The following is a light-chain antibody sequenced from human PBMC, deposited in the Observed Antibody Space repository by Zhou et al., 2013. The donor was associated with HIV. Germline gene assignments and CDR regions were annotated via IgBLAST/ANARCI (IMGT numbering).Light chain of an antibody. J-gene: IGKJ1*01. CDR1: HSISTW. V-gene: IGKV1-5*03. CDR3: QQYNSYPGT. Sequence: DIQMTQSPSTLSASVGDRVTITCRASHSISTWLAWYQQKPGKAPNLLIYRASSLESGAPSRFSGGGSGTEFTLTISSLQPDDFATYYCQQYNSYPGTFGQGTKVEIK. CDR2: RAS.